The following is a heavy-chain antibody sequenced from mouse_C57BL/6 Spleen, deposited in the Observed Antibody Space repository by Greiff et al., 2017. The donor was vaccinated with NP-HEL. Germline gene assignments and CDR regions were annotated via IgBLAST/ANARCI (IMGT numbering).Heavy chain of an antibody. CDR1: GYTFTSYW. CDR3: ARWNFGITTVVAPRYFDV. J-gene: IGHJ1*03. V-gene: IGHV1-53*01. D-gene: IGHD1-1*01. CDR2: INPSNGGT. Sequence: QVQLQQPGTELVKPGASVKLSCKASGYTFTSYWMHWVKQRPGQGLEWIGNINPSNGGTNYNEKFKSKATLTVDKSSSTAYMQLSSLTSEDSAVYYCARWNFGITTVVAPRYFDVWGTGTTVTVSS.